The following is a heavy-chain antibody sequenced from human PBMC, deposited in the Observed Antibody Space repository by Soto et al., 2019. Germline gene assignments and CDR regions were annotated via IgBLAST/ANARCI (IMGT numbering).Heavy chain of an antibody. D-gene: IGHD3-9*01. V-gene: IGHV3-11*01. CDR2: ISSSGSTI. Sequence: GGSLRLSCAASGFTFSDYYMSWIRQAPGKGLEWVSYISSSGSTIYYADSVKGRFTISRDNAKNSLYLQMNSLRAEDTAVYYCARDRTYYDILTGLDYWGQGTLVTVSS. CDR1: GFTFSDYY. CDR3: ARDRTYYDILTGLDY. J-gene: IGHJ4*02.